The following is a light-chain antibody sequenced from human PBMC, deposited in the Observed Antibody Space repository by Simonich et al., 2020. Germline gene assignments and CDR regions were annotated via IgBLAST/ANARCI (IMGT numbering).Light chain of an antibody. CDR2: GNS. J-gene: IGLJ2*01. CDR3: QSYDSSHVV. V-gene: IGLV1-40*01. CDR1: SPNIGAVYD. Sequence: QSVLTQPPSVSGAPGQRVTISCTGSSPNIGAVYDVHWYQQLPGTAPKLLIYGNSNRPSGGPARFSGSKSGTSASLAITGLQAEDEADYYCQSYDSSHVVFGGGTKLTVL.